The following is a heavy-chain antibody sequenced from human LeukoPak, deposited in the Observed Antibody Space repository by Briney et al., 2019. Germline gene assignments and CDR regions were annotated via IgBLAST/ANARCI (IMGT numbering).Heavy chain of an antibody. V-gene: IGHV3-11*06. D-gene: IGHD6-13*01. CDR2: ISSSSSYT. CDR1: GFTFSDYY. Sequence: PGGSLRLSCAASGFTFSDYYMSWIRQAPGKGLEWVSYISSSSSYTSYADSVKGRFTISRDNAKNSLYLQMNSLRAEDTAVYYCAREGSSSPRAYYYYYYGMDVWGQGTTVTVSS. CDR3: AREGSSSPRAYYYYYYGMDV. J-gene: IGHJ6*02.